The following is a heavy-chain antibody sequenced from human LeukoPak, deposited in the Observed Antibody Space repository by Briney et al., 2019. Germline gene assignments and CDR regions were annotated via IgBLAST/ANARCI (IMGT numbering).Heavy chain of an antibody. CDR1: GYTFTGYY. CDR3: ARGYCSSTSCQRIRYYYGMDV. Sequence: ASVKVSCKASGYTFTGYYMHWVRQAPGQGLEWMGWINPNSGGTNYAQKFQGRVTMTRDMSISTAYMELSRLRSDDTAVYYCARGYCSSTSCQRIRYYYGMDVWGQGTTVTVSS. J-gene: IGHJ6*02. V-gene: IGHV1-2*02. D-gene: IGHD2-2*01. CDR2: INPNSGGT.